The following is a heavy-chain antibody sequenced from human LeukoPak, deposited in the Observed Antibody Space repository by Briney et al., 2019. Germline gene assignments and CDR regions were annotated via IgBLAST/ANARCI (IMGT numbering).Heavy chain of an antibody. Sequence: SETLSLTCTVSGGSISSYYWSWIRQPPGKGLEWIAYIYYSGSTNYNPSLKSRVTISVDTSKNQFSLKLSSVTAADTAVYSCARYVWGSYPTFEDYWGQGTLVTVSS. CDR2: IYYSGST. J-gene: IGHJ4*02. CDR3: ARYVWGSYPTFEDY. D-gene: IGHD3-16*02. CDR1: GGSISSYY. V-gene: IGHV4-59*01.